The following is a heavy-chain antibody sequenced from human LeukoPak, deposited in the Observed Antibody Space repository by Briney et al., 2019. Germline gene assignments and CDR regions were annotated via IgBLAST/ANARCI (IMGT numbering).Heavy chain of an antibody. CDR2: ISAYNGNT. Sequence: ASVKVSCKASGYTFTSYSINWVRQAPGQGLEWMAWISAYNGNTNYAQKFQGRVTLTRDTSTSTAYMELRGLRSDDTAVYLCARGMSGYTEDPFDIWGQGTVVTVSS. V-gene: IGHV1-18*04. J-gene: IGHJ3*02. CDR3: ARGMSGYTEDPFDI. CDR1: GYTFTSYS. D-gene: IGHD2-2*02.